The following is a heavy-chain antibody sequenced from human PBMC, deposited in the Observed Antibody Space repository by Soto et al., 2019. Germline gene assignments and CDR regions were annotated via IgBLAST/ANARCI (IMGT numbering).Heavy chain of an antibody. CDR1: GYTFTSYA. D-gene: IGHD1-7*01. Sequence: ASVKVSCKASGYTFTSYAMHWVRQAPGQRLEWMGWINAGNGNTKYSQKLQGRVTMTTDTSTSTAYMELRSLRSDDTAVYYCARDGITGTTPMDVWGKGTTVTVSS. CDR3: ARDGITGTTPMDV. V-gene: IGHV1-3*01. CDR2: INAGNGNT. J-gene: IGHJ6*03.